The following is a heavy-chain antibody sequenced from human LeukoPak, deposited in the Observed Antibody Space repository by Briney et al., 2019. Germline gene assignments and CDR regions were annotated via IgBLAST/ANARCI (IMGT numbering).Heavy chain of an antibody. CDR1: GFTFSDYY. V-gene: IGHV3-66*02. CDR2: IYSGGST. CDR3: ARAVTMIEVPQYYFDY. D-gene: IGHD3-22*01. J-gene: IGHJ4*02. Sequence: AGGSLRLSCAASGFTFSDYYMSWIRQAPGKGLEWVSVIYSGGSTYYADSVKGRFTISRDNSKNTLYLQMDSLRAEDTAVYYCARAVTMIEVPQYYFDYWGQGTLVTVSS.